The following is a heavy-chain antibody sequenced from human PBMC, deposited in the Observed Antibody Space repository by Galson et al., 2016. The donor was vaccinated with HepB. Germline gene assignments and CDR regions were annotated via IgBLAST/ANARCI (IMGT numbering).Heavy chain of an antibody. D-gene: IGHD5-12*01. CDR1: GGSFSGYY. Sequence: SETLSLTCAVYGGSFSGYYWSWIRQPPGKGLEWIGEINPSGRTNYNPSLKSRISMSIDTSKNQFSLKVNSMTAADTAVYYCARGYAPNKGLRSSSRRWFECWGQGTLVTVSS. CDR3: ARGYAPNKGLRSSSRRWFEC. J-gene: IGHJ4*02. V-gene: IGHV4-34*01. CDR2: INPSGRT.